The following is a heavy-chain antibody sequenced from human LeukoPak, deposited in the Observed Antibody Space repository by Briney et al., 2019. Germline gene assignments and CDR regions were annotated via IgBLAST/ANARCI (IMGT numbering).Heavy chain of an antibody. Sequence: GGSLRLSCAASGFTFSDYFTTWIRQAPGKGLEWVSYISYSGNTVYYTESVKGRSTISRDNAKRSVYLQVNSLRAEDTAAYYCARGRWELHDAFDIWGQGTMVTVSS. CDR2: ISYSGNTV. J-gene: IGHJ3*02. CDR1: GFTFSDYF. V-gene: IGHV3-11*01. CDR3: ARGRWELHDAFDI. D-gene: IGHD4-23*01.